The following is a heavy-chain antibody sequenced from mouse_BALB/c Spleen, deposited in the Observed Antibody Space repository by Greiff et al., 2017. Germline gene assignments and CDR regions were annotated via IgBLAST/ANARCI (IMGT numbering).Heavy chain of an antibody. D-gene: IGHD2-4*01. CDR3: ARSDYVWYFDV. V-gene: IGHV5-17*02. CDR1: GFTFSSFG. CDR2: ISSGSSTI. J-gene: IGHJ1*01. Sequence: EVMLVESGGGLVQPGGSRKLSCAASGFTFSSFGMHWVRQAPEKGLEWVAYISSGSSTIYYADTVKGRFTISRDNPKNTLFLQMTSLRSEDTAMYYCARSDYVWYFDVWGAGTTVTVSS.